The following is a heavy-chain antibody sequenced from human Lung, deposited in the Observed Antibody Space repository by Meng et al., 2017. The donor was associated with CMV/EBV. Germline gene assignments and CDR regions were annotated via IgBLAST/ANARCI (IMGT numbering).Heavy chain of an antibody. Sequence: QVVRQESGPGLVKPSGTLALTCAVSGGSISSSNWWSWVRQPPGKGLEWIGEIYHSGSTNYNPSLKSRVTISVDKSKNQFSLKLSSVTAADTAVYYCASFPPPGKQWLVTDYWGQGTLVTVSS. V-gene: IGHV4-4*02. D-gene: IGHD6-19*01. CDR2: IYHSGST. J-gene: IGHJ4*02. CDR1: GGSISSSNW. CDR3: ASFPPPGKQWLVTDY.